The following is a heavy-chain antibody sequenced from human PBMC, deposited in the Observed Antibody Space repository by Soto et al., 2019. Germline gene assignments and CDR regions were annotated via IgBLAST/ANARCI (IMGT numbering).Heavy chain of an antibody. CDR3: ARRTTSCYSLCWFDP. CDR1: GYTFTTYT. CDR2: INAGNGET. J-gene: IGHJ5*02. V-gene: IGHV1-3*01. D-gene: IGHD2-2*02. Sequence: GASVKVSCKASGYTFTTYTIQWVRQAPGQRLEWMGWINAGNGETKYSQNFQGRVTITRDTSASTAYMELNSLRSEDTAVYYCARRTTSCYSLCWFDPWGQGTLVTVYS.